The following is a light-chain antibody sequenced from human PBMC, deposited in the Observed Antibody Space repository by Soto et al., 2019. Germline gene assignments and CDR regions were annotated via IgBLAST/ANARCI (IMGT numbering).Light chain of an antibody. CDR3: SSYTSSSTLV. J-gene: IGLJ2*01. V-gene: IGLV2-14*01. CDR1: SSDVGGYNY. CDR2: EVN. Sequence: QSALTQPASASGSPGQSVTISCTGTSSDVGGYNYVSWYQQHPGKAPKLMIYEVNNRPSGVSNRFSGSKSGNTASLTISGLQAEDDADYYCSSYTSSSTLVFGGGTKLTVL.